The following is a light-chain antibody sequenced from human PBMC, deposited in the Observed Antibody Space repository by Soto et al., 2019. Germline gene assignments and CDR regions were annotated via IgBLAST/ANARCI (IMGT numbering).Light chain of an antibody. Sequence: QSVLTQPPSASGTPGQRVTIACSGSSSNIGSNYVYWYQQLPGTASKLLIYRNTQRPSGVPDRFSGSKSGTSASLAISGLRAEDEADYYGAAWDDSLSGVVFGGGTKGTVI. CDR3: AAWDDSLSGVV. J-gene: IGLJ2*01. CDR1: SSNIGSNY. CDR2: RNT. V-gene: IGLV1-47*01.